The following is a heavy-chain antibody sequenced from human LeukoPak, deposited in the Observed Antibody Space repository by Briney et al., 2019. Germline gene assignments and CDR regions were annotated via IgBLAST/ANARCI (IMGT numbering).Heavy chain of an antibody. V-gene: IGHV5-51*01. CDR2: IYPGDSDT. CDR1: GYSFTSYW. CDR3: ASLPIEGKQWLLGDY. Sequence: GESLKISCKGSGYSFTSYWIGWVRQMPGKGLEWMGIIYPGDSDTRYSPSFQGQVTISADKSISTDYLQWSSLRASDTAMYYCASLPIEGKQWLLGDYWGQGTLVTVSS. D-gene: IGHD6-19*01. J-gene: IGHJ4*02.